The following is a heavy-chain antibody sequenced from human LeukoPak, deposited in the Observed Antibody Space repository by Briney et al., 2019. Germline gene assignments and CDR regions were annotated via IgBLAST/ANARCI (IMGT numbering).Heavy chain of an antibody. CDR1: GFTFSNYW. V-gene: IGHV3-7*01. CDR3: ARDPLTPYDYYMDV. J-gene: IGHJ6*03. Sequence: PGGSLRLSCAASGFTFSNYWMSWVRQAPGKGLEWVAKIKQDGSEKYYGDSVKGRVSISRDNAKNSLYLQMNSLRAEGTAVYYCARDPLTPYDYYMDVWGKGTTVTVSS. D-gene: IGHD3-9*01. CDR2: IKQDGSEK.